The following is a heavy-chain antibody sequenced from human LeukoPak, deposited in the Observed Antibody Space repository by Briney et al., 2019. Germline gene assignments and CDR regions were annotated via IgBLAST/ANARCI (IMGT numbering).Heavy chain of an antibody. D-gene: IGHD2-15*01. J-gene: IGHJ5*02. Sequence: GGSLRLSCTASGFTFGDYAMSWVRQAPGKGLEWVGFIRSKAYGGTTEYAASVKGRFTISRDDSKSIAYLQMNSLKTEDTAVYYCTRESSQIVVVVAATLNWFGPWGQGTLVTVSS. V-gene: IGHV3-49*04. CDR2: IRSKAYGGTT. CDR1: GFTFGDYA. CDR3: TRESSQIVVVVAATLNWFGP.